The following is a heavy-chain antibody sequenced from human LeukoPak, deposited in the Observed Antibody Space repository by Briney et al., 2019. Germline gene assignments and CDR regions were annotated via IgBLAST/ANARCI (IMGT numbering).Heavy chain of an antibody. CDR1: GFTFSSYA. D-gene: IGHD3-22*01. Sequence: GRSLRLSCAASGFTFSSYAMHWVRQAPGKGLEWVAVISYDGSNKYYADSVKGRFTISRDNSKNTLYLQMNSLRAEDTAVYYCASMSSGDDYWGQGTLVTVSS. J-gene: IGHJ4*02. V-gene: IGHV3-30-3*01. CDR2: ISYDGSNK. CDR3: ASMSSGDDY.